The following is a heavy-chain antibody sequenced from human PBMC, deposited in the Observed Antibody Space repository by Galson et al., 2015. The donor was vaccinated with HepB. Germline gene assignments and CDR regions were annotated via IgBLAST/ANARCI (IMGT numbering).Heavy chain of an antibody. CDR2: IRSKFYTGTT. CDR3: VRGIRVSTGGQIRYYFDY. Sequence: SLRLSCATSGFTLRDHAMGWFRQAPGKGLEWVTFIRSKFYTGTTDDAASVKGRFTISRDDSKSIDYLQMNSLKTEDTAIYYCVRGIRVSTGGQIRYYFDYWGQGTVVIVSS. D-gene: IGHD2-15*01. CDR1: GFTLRDHA. V-gene: IGHV3-49*03. J-gene: IGHJ4*02.